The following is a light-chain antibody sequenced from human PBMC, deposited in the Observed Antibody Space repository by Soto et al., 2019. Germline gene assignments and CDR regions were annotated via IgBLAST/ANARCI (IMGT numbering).Light chain of an antibody. J-gene: IGLJ2*01. Sequence: QSVLTQPPSVSGAPGQRVTISCTGSSSNIGAGYDVHWFQQLPGTAPKLLIYANSNRPSGVPDRFSGSKSGTSASLAITGLQAEVEADYYCQSYDSSLSVLFGGGTKVTVL. CDR3: QSYDSSLSVL. CDR1: SSNIGAGYD. CDR2: ANS. V-gene: IGLV1-40*01.